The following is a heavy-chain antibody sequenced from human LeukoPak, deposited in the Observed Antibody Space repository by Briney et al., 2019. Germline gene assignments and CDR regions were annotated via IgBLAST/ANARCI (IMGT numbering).Heavy chain of an antibody. V-gene: IGHV1-18*01. CDR1: GYTFTSYG. D-gene: IGHD3-10*01. J-gene: IGHJ6*02. Sequence: ASVKVSCKASGYTFTSYGISWVRQAPGQGLEWMGWISAYNGNTNYAQKLQGRVTMTTDTSTSTAYMELRSLRSDDTAVYYCARKVPYGSGSYYTVSRYYYGMDVWGQGTTVTVSS. CDR3: ARKVPYGSGSYYTVSRYYYGMDV. CDR2: ISAYNGNT.